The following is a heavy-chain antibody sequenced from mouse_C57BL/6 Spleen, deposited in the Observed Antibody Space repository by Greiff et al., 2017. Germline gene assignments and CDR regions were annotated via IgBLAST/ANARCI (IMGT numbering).Heavy chain of an antibody. CDR1: GYTFTDYY. CDR3: ARGLGRRDYAMDY. CDR2: INPNNGGT. J-gene: IGHJ4*01. V-gene: IGHV1-26*01. Sequence: VQLQQSGPELVKPGASVKISCKASGYTFTDYYMNWVKQSHGKSLEWIGDINPNNGGTSYNQKFKGKATLTVDKSSSTAYMELRSLTSEDSAVYYCARGLGRRDYAMDYWGQGTSVTVSS. D-gene: IGHD4-1*01.